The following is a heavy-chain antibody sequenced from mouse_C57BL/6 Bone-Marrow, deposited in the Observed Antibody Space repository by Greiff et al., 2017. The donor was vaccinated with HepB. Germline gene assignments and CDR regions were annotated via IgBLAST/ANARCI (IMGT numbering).Heavy chain of an antibody. Sequence: VQLQQSGAELVKPGASVKLSCKASGYTFTSYWMHWVKQRPGQGLEWIGMIHPNSGSTNYNEKFKSKATLTVDKSSSTAYMQLSSLTSEDSAVYYCARHGYYGSSYDWYFDVWGTGTTFTVSS. D-gene: IGHD1-1*01. CDR1: GYTFTSYW. V-gene: IGHV1-64*01. CDR3: ARHGYYGSSYDWYFDV. J-gene: IGHJ1*03. CDR2: IHPNSGST.